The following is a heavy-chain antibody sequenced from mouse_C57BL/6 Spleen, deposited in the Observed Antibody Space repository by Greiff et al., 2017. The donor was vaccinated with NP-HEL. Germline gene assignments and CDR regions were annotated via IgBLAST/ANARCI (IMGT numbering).Heavy chain of an antibody. Sequence: EVQLVESGEGLVKPGGSLKLSCAASGFTFSSYAMSWVRQTPEKRLEWVAYISSGGDYIYYADTVKGRFTISRDNARNTLYLQMSSLKSEDTAMYYCTRGRGDGYLWYFDVWGTGTTVTVSS. D-gene: IGHD2-3*01. CDR2: ISSGGDYI. CDR1: GFTFSSYA. J-gene: IGHJ1*03. CDR3: TRGRGDGYLWYFDV. V-gene: IGHV5-9-1*02.